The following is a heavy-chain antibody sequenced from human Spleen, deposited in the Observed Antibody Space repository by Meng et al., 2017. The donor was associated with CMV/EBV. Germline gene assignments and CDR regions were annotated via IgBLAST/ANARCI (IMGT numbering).Heavy chain of an antibody. CDR2: ITGDSYNI. CDR1: GFTFSSYT. V-gene: IGHV3-21*01. D-gene: IGHD5-12*01. CDR3: ARDRRLEAFDI. J-gene: IGHJ3*02. Sequence: CAASGFTFSSYTMDWVRQAPEKGLEWVSSITGDSYNIYYSDSMKGRVTISRDNAKNSLYLQMNSLRAEDTAVYHCARDRRLEAFDIWGQGTMVTVSS.